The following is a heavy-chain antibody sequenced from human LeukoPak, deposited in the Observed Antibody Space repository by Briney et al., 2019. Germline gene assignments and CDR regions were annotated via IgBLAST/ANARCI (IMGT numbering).Heavy chain of an antibody. J-gene: IGHJ5*02. CDR3: ARYSSSSGWFDP. CDR1: GFTFRAYW. D-gene: IGHD6-6*01. CDR2: IKQDGSEK. Sequence: GGSLRLSCAASGFTFRAYWMSWVRQAPGKGLVGVANIKQDGSEKNYVDSAKGRFTISRDNAKDSLYLQMNSLRVEDTAVYYCARYSSSSGWFDPWGQGTLVTVSS. V-gene: IGHV3-7*01.